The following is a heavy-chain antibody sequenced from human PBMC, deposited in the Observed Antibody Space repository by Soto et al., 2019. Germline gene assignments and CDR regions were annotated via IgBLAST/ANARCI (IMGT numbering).Heavy chain of an antibody. CDR2: ISHDSDYT. V-gene: IGHV3-11*06. J-gene: IGHJ3*02. Sequence: QVQLVESGGGLVKPGGSLRLSCAASGFTFSDYYISWIRQAPGQGLEWVSYISHDSDYTSYADSVRGRFNISRDNAQKSLYLQINSLRAEDTALYYCARPNTPYYGGNSGAFDIWGQGTMVTVSS. CDR3: ARPNTPYYGGNSGAFDI. CDR1: GFTFSDYY. D-gene: IGHD4-17*01.